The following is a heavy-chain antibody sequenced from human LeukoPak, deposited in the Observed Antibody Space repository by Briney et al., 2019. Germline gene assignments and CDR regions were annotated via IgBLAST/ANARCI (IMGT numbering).Heavy chain of an antibody. CDR2: ISSRSSTI. J-gene: IGHJ4*02. CDR1: GFAFSTYD. CDR3: ARGLAAAAYYFDY. V-gene: IGHV3-48*02. D-gene: IGHD6-13*01. Sequence: PGGSLRLSCAASGFAFSTYDMNWVRQAPGKGLEWVSYISSRSSTIYHADSVKGRFTISRDNAKNSLYLQMNSLRDEDTAVYYCARGLAAAAYYFDYWGQGSLVTVSS.